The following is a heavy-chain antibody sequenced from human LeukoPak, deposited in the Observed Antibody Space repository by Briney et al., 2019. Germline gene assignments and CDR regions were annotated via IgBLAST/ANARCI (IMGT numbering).Heavy chain of an antibody. CDR2: IYHSGST. Sequence: SETLSLTCTVSGYSISSGYYWGWIRQPPGKGLEWIGSIYHSGSTHYNPSLKSRVTISVDTSKNQFSLKLSSVTAADTAVYYCASRGPGPFVDPEFDYWGQGTLVTVSS. CDR3: ASRGPGPFVDPEFDY. J-gene: IGHJ4*02. CDR1: GYSISSGYY. V-gene: IGHV4-38-2*02. D-gene: IGHD3-9*01.